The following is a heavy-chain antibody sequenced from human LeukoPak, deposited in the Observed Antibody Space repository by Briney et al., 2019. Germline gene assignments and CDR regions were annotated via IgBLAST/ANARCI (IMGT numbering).Heavy chain of an antibody. D-gene: IGHD3-22*01. CDR3: AREPRNYYEIDY. Sequence: SVKVSCTASGYTFTRYYMNWVRQAPGQGLEWLGLINPSSSSATYAQKFQGRVTLTRDTSTSTVYMDLSSLRFEDTAVYYCAREPRNYYEIDYWGQGTLVTVSS. CDR2: INPSSSSA. V-gene: IGHV1-46*01. CDR1: GYTFTRYY. J-gene: IGHJ4*02.